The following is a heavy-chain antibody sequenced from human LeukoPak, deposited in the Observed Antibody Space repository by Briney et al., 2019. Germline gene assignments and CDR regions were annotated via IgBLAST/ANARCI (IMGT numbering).Heavy chain of an antibody. D-gene: IGHD5-18*01. CDR2: IHNDGSST. J-gene: IGHJ4*02. Sequence: PGGSLRLSCAASGFTFSSYEMNWVRQAPGKGLEWVSRIHNDGSSTSYADSVKGRFTISRDNAENSLYLQLNSLRAEDTAVYYCARDRWGYSYGGDWGQGTLVTVSS. CDR1: GFTFSSYE. V-gene: IGHV3-74*01. CDR3: ARDRWGYSYGGD.